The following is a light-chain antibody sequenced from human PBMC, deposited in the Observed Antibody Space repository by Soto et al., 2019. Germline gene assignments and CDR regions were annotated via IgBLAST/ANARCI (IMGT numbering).Light chain of an antibody. V-gene: IGKV3D-15*01. Sequence: EIVLTQSPATLSLSPVERATLSCRASQSVSSYLAWYQQKPGQAPRLLIYDASTRATGIPARFSGSGSGTEFTLTISSLQSEDFAVYYCQEYIQWPPGMFGPGTKVDIK. CDR3: QEYIQWPPGM. CDR1: QSVSSY. CDR2: DAS. J-gene: IGKJ1*01.